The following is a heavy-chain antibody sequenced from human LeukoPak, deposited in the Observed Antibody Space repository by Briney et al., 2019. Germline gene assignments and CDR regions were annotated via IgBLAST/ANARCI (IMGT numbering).Heavy chain of an antibody. D-gene: IGHD3-9*01. CDR2: ISSSSSYI. Sequence: GVSLRLFCAASGFTFSSYSMNWVRQAPGKGLEWVSSISSSSSYIYCADSLRGRFTISRDNAKNSLYRQMNSLRAEDTAVYYCARSVRLRYFAWLPHDFDYWGQGTLVTVSS. CDR1: GFTFSSYS. J-gene: IGHJ4*02. CDR3: ARSVRLRYFAWLPHDFDY. V-gene: IGHV3-21*01.